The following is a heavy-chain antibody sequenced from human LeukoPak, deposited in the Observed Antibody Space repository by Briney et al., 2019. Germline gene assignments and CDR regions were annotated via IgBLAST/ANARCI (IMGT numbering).Heavy chain of an antibody. D-gene: IGHD3-16*01. CDR1: GFTFSTYA. J-gene: IGHJ4*02. CDR2: ISYGGTNK. CDR3: ARDGGSY. Sequence: PGRSLRLSCAASGFTFSTYAMHWVRQAPGKGLEWVAVISYGGTNKYYGDSVKGRLTISRDNSKNTVYLQMNSLRVEDTAVYYCARDGGSYWGQGTLVTVSS. V-gene: IGHV3-30*04.